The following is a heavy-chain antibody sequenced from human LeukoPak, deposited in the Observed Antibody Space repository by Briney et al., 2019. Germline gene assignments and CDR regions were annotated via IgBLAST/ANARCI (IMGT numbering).Heavy chain of an antibody. Sequence: GGSLRLSCAASGFTFSNYGMSWVRQAPGKGLEWVPIISDSGGTTYYADSVKGRFTISRDNSKNTLYLQMKSLRAEDTAVYYCGKGGAVSSKSITMIRGTRRYYYYMDVWGKGTTVTISS. J-gene: IGHJ6*03. V-gene: IGHV3-23*01. CDR2: ISDSGGTT. D-gene: IGHD3-10*01. CDR3: GKGGAVSSKSITMIRGTRRYYYYMDV. CDR1: GFTFSNYG.